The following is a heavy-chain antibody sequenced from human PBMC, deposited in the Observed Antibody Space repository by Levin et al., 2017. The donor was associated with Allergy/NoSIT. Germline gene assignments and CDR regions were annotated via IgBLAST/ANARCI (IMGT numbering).Heavy chain of an antibody. Sequence: PGGSLRLSCAASGFTFSSYGMHWVRQAPGKGLQWVAFISYDGSIKNYADSLKGRFTISRDDSKNTLYLQMSSLRAEDTAIYYCAKTTSSGSFDYWGQGTLVTVSS. V-gene: IGHV3-30*18. CDR2: ISYDGSIK. J-gene: IGHJ4*02. CDR3: AKTTSSGSFDY. D-gene: IGHD3-10*01. CDR1: GFTFSSYG.